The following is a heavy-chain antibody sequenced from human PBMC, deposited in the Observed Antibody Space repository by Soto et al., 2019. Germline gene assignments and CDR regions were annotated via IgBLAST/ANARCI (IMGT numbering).Heavy chain of an antibody. J-gene: IGHJ4*02. V-gene: IGHV4-39*01. Sequence: QLLLQESGPEMVKPSETLSLTCTVADGSINSDDYYWGWIPQPPGKGLEWIGSIYHSGTTYEIPSLKTRVTISVDTSKNQLSLSLRSVTAADTAVYYCTRRHVAANTPQFDYWGQGTLVIVTS. CDR2: IYHSGTT. CDR3: TRRHVAANTPQFDY. CDR1: DGSINSDDYY. D-gene: IGHD6-25*01.